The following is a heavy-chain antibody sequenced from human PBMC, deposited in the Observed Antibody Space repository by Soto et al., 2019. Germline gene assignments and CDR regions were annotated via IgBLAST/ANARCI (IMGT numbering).Heavy chain of an antibody. CDR3: ARHEVITIIVVVARRLAGAFDI. J-gene: IGHJ3*02. CDR2: IYSSGST. D-gene: IGHD3-22*01. V-gene: IGHV4-39*01. CDR1: GGAIRSSSYY. Sequence: LSLTCAVSGGAIRSSSYYWGWIRQPPGKGLGWLGSIYSSGSTYYNPSLKSRVTISVDTSKNQFSLKLSSVTAPDTAVYYCARHEVITIIVVVARRLAGAFDIWGQGTMVTVS.